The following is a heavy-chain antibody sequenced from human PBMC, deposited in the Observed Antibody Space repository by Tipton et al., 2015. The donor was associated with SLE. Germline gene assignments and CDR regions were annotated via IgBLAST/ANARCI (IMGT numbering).Heavy chain of an antibody. J-gene: IGHJ3*02. Sequence: GSLRLSCVASGFTFSSYWMSWVRQAPGKGLEWVANIKQDGSDKYYVDSVKGRFTISRDNAKNSLYLQMNSLRAEDTAVYYCAREMGSSSRYGYAFDIWGQGTMVTVSS. CDR3: AREMGSSSRYGYAFDI. CDR1: GFTFSSYW. D-gene: IGHD6-13*01. V-gene: IGHV3-7*05. CDR2: IKQDGSDK.